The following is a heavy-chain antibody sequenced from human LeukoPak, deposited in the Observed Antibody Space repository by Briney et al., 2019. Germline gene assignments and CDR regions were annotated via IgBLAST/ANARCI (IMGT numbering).Heavy chain of an antibody. CDR3: ARASSWSHTPFDY. J-gene: IGHJ4*02. CDR1: GGSFSGYY. D-gene: IGHD6-13*01. V-gene: IGHV4-34*01. CDR2: INHSGST. Sequence: PSETLSLTCAVYGGSFSGYYWSWIRQPPGKGLEWIGEINHSGSTNYNPSLKSRVTISVDTSKNQFSLKLSSVTAADTAAYYCARASSWSHTPFDYWGQGTLVTVSS.